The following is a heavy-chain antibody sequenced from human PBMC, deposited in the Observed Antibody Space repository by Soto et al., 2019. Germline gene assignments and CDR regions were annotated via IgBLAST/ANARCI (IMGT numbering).Heavy chain of an antibody. J-gene: IGHJ5*02. V-gene: IGHV4-59*01. CDR3: ARLGMYYDFRSGYYTDNWFAP. CDR1: GGSISSYY. Sequence: PSETLSLTCTVSGGSISSYYWSWIRQPPGKGLEWIGYIYYSGSTNYNPSLKSRVTISVDTSKNQFSLKLSSVTAADTAVYYCARLGMYYDFRSGYYTDNWFAPWGQGTLVTVSS. CDR2: IYYSGST. D-gene: IGHD3-3*01.